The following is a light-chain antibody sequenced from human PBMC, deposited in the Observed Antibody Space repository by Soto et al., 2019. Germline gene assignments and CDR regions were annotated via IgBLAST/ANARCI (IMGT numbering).Light chain of an antibody. CDR2: GAS. CDR3: QLYGDSPKDT. V-gene: IGKV3-20*01. J-gene: IGKJ2*01. CDR1: QSVSSSA. Sequence: EIVLTQSPGTLSLSPGQRATLSCRASQSVSSSALAWYQQRPGQAPRLLIYGASRRATGIPDRFSGSGSGTDFTLTISRLEPEDFAVYYCQLYGDSPKDTFGQGTKLEIK.